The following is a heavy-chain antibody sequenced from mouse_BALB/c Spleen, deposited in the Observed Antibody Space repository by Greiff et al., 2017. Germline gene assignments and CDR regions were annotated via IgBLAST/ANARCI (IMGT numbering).Heavy chain of an antibody. CDR2: INPSNGGT. CDR3: TRSEGYGYDGFDY. J-gene: IGHJ2*01. CDR1: GYTFTSYY. Sequence: VQLQQPGAELVKPGASVKLSCKASGYTFTSYYMYWVKQRPGQGLEWIGGINPSNGGTNFNEKFKSKATLTVDKSSSTAYMQLSSLTSEDSAVYYCTRSEGYGYDGFDYWGQGTTLTVSS. V-gene: IGHV1S81*02. D-gene: IGHD2-2*01.